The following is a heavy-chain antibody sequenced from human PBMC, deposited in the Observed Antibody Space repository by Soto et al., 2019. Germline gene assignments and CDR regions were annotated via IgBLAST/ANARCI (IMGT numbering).Heavy chain of an antibody. CDR1: GFTLRDYY. CDR3: ATLAVLFQREMRGGPTIS. V-gene: IGHV3-11*01. Sequence: PXGSLRLTCAASGFTLRDYYMSWIRQAPGKGLEWVSYISSSGSTIYYADSVKGRFTISRDNAKNSLYLQMNSLRAEDTAVYYCATLAVLFQREMRGGPTISWGQGTLVTVSS. J-gene: IGHJ5*02. CDR2: ISSSGSTI. D-gene: IGHD1-26*01.